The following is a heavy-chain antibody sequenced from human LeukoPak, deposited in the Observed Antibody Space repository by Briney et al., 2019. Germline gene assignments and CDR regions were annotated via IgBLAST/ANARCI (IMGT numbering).Heavy chain of an antibody. Sequence: GGSLRLSCAASGLTFSSYWMSWVRQAPGKGLEWVANIKQDGSEKYYVDSVKGRFTISRDNAKNSLYLQMNSLRAEDTAVYYCARRDDYGDFWGQGTLVTVSS. CDR3: ARRDDYGDF. J-gene: IGHJ4*02. V-gene: IGHV3-7*01. CDR2: IKQDGSEK. CDR1: GLTFSSYW.